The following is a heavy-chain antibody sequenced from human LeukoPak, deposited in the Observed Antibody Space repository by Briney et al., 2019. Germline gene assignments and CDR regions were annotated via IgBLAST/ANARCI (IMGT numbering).Heavy chain of an antibody. J-gene: IGHJ6*02. CDR1: GGSISSYY. V-gene: IGHV4-59*01. Sequence: SETLSLTCTVSGGSISSYYWSWIRQPPGKGLEWIGYIYYSGSTNYNPSLKSRVTISVDTSKNQFSLNLSSVTAADTAVYYCARDLGIAAAGRGDGMDVWGQGTTVTVSS. CDR3: ARDLGIAAAGRGDGMDV. CDR2: IYYSGST. D-gene: IGHD6-13*01.